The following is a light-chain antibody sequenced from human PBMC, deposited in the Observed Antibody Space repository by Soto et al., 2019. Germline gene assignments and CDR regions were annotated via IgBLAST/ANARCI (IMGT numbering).Light chain of an antibody. J-gene: IGKJ1*01. V-gene: IGKV3-20*01. CDR1: QSVSSY. CDR2: DAS. Sequence: EILLTQSPATLSLSPGARATLSCRASQSVSSYLAWYQQKPGQAPRLLIYDASNRATGITARFSGSGSATEFTLTISRLEPEDFAVYYCQQYGSSPRTVGQGTKVEIK. CDR3: QQYGSSPRT.